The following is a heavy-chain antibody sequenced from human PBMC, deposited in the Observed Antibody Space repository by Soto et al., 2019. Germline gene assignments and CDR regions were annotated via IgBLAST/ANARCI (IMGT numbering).Heavy chain of an antibody. Sequence: QVQLVQSGAEVKKPGASVKVSCQASGYAFSNNDISWVRQGTGQGLEWMGWMNPNSGNGGYAQKFQGRVTMTRDTSTSTAYMALSSLTSDDTAIYYCARMATSGTLNWFDPWGQGTLDTVSS. CDR2: MNPNSGNG. V-gene: IGHV1-8*01. CDR3: ARMATSGTLNWFDP. J-gene: IGHJ5*02. CDR1: GYAFSNND.